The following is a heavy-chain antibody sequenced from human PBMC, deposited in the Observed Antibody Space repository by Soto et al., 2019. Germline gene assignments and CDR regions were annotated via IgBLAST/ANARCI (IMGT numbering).Heavy chain of an antibody. J-gene: IGHJ6*03. V-gene: IGHV3-48*01. CDR3: ARRFCQGNCYYYYYMDV. Sequence: GGSLRLSCAASGFTFSSYSMNWVRQAPGKGLEWVSYISSSSSTIYYADSVKGRFTISRDNAKNSLYLQMNSLRAEDTAVYYCARRFCQGNCYYYYYMDVWGKGTTVTVSS. D-gene: IGHD1-20*01. CDR2: ISSSSSTI. CDR1: GFTFSSYS.